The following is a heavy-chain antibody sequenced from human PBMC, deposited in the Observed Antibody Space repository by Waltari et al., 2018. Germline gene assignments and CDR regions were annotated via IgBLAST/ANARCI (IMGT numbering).Heavy chain of an antibody. CDR2: IYPGHPTT. CDR3: ARQNIHSYGYGYFDY. CDR1: GYSFAKYW. V-gene: IGHV5-51*01. D-gene: IGHD5-18*01. J-gene: IGHJ4*02. Sequence: EVQLVQSGVEVKKPGESLKISCKGSGYSFAKYWIGWVRQMPGKGQEWMGVIYPGHPTTKYRPSFQGQVTISADTSIDTAYLQWSSLKASDTAMYYCARQNIHSYGYGYFDYWGQGTLVTVSS.